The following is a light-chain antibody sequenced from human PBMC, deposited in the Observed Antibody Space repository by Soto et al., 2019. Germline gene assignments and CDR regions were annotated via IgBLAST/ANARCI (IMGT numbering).Light chain of an antibody. CDR2: GTS. Sequence: DIQMTQSPSSLSASVGDRVTITCRASQNISSYLNWYQQKPGKAPKLLIYGTSTLQSGVPSRFSGSGSGTDFSLTISSLQPEDVAAYYCHQTYTTPRTFXQWTKVDIK. J-gene: IGKJ1*01. CDR3: HQTYTTPRT. V-gene: IGKV1-39*01. CDR1: QNISSY.